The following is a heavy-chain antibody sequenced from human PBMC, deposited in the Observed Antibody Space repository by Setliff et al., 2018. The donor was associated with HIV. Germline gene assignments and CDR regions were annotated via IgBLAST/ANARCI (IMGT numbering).Heavy chain of an antibody. CDR1: GFTFSSYG. CDR2: IRYDGSNK. V-gene: IGHV3-30*02. J-gene: IGHJ6*03. CDR3: AKQGSGYDYYYMDV. D-gene: IGHD3-22*01. Sequence: GGSLRLSCAASGFTFSSYGMHWVRQAPGKGLEWVAFIRYDGSNKYYAGSVKGRFTISRDNSKNTLYLQMNSLRAEDTAVYYCAKQGSGYDYYYMDVWGKGTTVTVSS.